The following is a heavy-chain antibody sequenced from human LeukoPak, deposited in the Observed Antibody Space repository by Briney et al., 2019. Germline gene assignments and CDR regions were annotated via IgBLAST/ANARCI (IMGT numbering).Heavy chain of an antibody. CDR3: ARDDRSRDDSGGYHY. J-gene: IGHJ4*02. D-gene: IGHD3-22*01. Sequence: SETLSLTCTVSGDSINSYHWSWIRQPAGKGLEWIGRIHMSGSTNYNPSLRSRVAISMDNSKNQFSLKLKSVTAADTAVYYCARDDRSRDDSGGYHYWGQGTLVTISS. V-gene: IGHV4-4*07. CDR2: IHMSGST. CDR1: GDSINSYH.